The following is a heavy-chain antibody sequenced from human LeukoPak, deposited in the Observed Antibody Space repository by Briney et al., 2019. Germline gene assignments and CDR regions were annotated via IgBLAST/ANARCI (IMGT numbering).Heavy chain of an antibody. CDR1: GGSISSYY. CDR3: ARDVGSGGGTFPTYHFDF. D-gene: IGHD3-10*01. CDR2: IYSSGDT. J-gene: IGHJ4*02. V-gene: IGHV4-4*07. Sequence: SETLSLTCTVSGGSISSYYWDWIRQPAGKGLEWIGHIYSSGDTNYNPSLKSRVTMSVDTSKNQFSLRLSSLTAADTAVYYCARDVGSGGGTFPTYHFDFWGQGTLVTVSS.